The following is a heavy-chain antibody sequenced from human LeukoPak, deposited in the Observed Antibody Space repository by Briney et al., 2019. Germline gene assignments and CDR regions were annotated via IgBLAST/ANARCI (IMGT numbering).Heavy chain of an antibody. CDR2: ISSNGGST. V-gene: IGHV3-64*01. CDR1: GFTFSSYT. D-gene: IGHD1-1*01. Sequence: GGSLRLSCAASGFTFSSYTMYWVRQAPGKGLEYVSAISSNGGSTYYANSVKGRFTVSRDNSKNTLYLQMGSLRGEDMAVYYCAREVNWRFDYWGQGTLVTVSS. J-gene: IGHJ4*02. CDR3: AREVNWRFDY.